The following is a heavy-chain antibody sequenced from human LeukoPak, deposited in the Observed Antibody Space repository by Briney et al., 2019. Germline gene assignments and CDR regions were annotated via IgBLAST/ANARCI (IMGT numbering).Heavy chain of an antibody. V-gene: IGHV4-39*07. D-gene: IGHD3-22*01. CDR3: ARVTGYMIEDYFDY. CDR1: GDSISSSTYY. Sequence: SGTLSLTCTVSGDSISSSTYYWGWIRQAPGKGLEWIGEINHSGSTNYNPSLKSRVTISVDTSKNQFSLRLSSVTAADTAVYYCARVTGYMIEDYFDYWGQGTLVTVSS. J-gene: IGHJ4*02. CDR2: INHSGST.